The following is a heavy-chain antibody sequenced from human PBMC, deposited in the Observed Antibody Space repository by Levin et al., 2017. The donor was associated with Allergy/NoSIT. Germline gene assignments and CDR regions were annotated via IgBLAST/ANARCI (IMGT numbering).Heavy chain of an antibody. CDR2: ISWNSGSI. Sequence: SLKISCAASGFTFDDYAMHWVRQAPGKGLEWVSGISWNSGSIGYGDSVKGRFTISRDNAKNSLYLQMNSLRTEDTALYYCARDNIGLPDAFDIWGQGTMVIVSS. J-gene: IGHJ3*02. D-gene: IGHD3-10*01. CDR1: GFTFDDYA. V-gene: IGHV3-9*01. CDR3: ARDNIGLPDAFDI.